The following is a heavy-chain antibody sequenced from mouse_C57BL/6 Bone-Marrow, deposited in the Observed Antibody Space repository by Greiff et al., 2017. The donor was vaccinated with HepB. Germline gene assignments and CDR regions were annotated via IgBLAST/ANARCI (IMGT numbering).Heavy chain of an antibody. J-gene: IGHJ1*03. D-gene: IGHD1-1*01. CDR2: INPNNGGT. Sequence: EVQLQQSGPELVKPGASVKMSCKASGYTFTDYNMHWVKQSHGKSLEWIGYINPNNGGTSYNQKFKGKATLTVNKSSSTAYMELRSLTSEDSAVYYCARRDVVTTVVDGYFDVWGTGTTVTVSS. CDR3: ARRDVVTTVVDGYFDV. V-gene: IGHV1-22*01. CDR1: GYTFTDYN.